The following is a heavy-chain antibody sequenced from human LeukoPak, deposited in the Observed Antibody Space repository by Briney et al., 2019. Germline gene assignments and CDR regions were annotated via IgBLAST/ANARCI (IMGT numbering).Heavy chain of an antibody. CDR1: GFTFSNYW. J-gene: IGHJ5*02. CDR2: INPDGSST. CDR3: ARGGKLEPTAMPT. D-gene: IGHD2-2*01. Sequence: GGSLRLSCAASGFTFSNYWMHWVRQVPGKGPVWLSRINPDGSSTTYADSVKGRFTISRDNAKNMLYLQINSLRVEDTAIYYCARGGKLEPTAMPTWGQGSLVVVSS. V-gene: IGHV3-74*01.